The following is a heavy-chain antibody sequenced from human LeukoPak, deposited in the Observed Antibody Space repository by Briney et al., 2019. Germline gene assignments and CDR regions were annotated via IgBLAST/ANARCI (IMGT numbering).Heavy chain of an antibody. J-gene: IGHJ4*02. CDR1: GFTFSSYW. Sequence: PGGSLRLSCAASGFTFSSYWMHWVRQAPGKGLVWVSRINSDGSSTSYADSEKGRFTISRDNAKNTLYLQMNSLRAEDTAVYYCARESSVGAHKAFDYWGQGTLVTVSS. D-gene: IGHD1-26*01. CDR3: ARESSVGAHKAFDY. CDR2: INSDGSST. V-gene: IGHV3-74*01.